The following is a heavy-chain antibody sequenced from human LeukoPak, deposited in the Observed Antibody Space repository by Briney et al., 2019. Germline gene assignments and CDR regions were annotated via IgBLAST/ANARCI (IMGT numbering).Heavy chain of an antibody. CDR3: ARATMISAYYYYYMDV. Sequence: SETLSLTCTVSGGSISSGSYYWSWIRQPAGKGLEWIGRIYTSGSTNYNPSLKSRVTISVDTSKNQFSLKLSSVTAADTAVYYCARATMISAYYYYYMDVWGKGTTVTISS. CDR2: IYTSGST. CDR1: GGSISSGSYY. J-gene: IGHJ6*03. D-gene: IGHD3-22*01. V-gene: IGHV4-61*02.